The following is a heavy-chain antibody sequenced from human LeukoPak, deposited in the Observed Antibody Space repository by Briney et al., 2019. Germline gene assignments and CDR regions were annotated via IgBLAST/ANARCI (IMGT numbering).Heavy chain of an antibody. CDR2: INDKSEGGTI. Sequence: GGSLRLSCSGSGFTFSDAWMSWVRQAPGKGLEWVGRINDKSEGGTIDYAAPVKGRFTMSRDDSRNMVFLQMDSLKTEDTAVYFCATGTPVDYWGQGTLVTVSS. D-gene: IGHD2-15*01. CDR1: GFTFSDAW. V-gene: IGHV3-15*01. CDR3: ATGTPVDY. J-gene: IGHJ4*02.